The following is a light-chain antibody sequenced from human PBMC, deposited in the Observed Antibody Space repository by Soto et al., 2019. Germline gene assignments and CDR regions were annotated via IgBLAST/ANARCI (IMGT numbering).Light chain of an antibody. J-gene: IGKJ4*01. CDR3: QHYGSSLGVT. CDR1: HSVSSSY. Sequence: EIVLTQSPGTLSLSPGERATLSCRASHSVSSSYLAWYQQKPGQAPRLLIYGASSRATGIPDRFSGSGSGTDFTLTVSRLEPEDFAVYYCQHYGSSLGVTFGGGTKGDIK. V-gene: IGKV3-20*01. CDR2: GAS.